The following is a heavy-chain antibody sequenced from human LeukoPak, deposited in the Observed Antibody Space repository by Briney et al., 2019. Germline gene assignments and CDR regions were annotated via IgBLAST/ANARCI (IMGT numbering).Heavy chain of an antibody. D-gene: IGHD2-15*01. CDR1: GFTFSSYG. Sequence: GGSLRLSCAASGFTFSSYGMHWVRQAPGKGLEWVAVIWYDGSNKYYADSVKGRFTISRDNSKNTLYLQMNSLRAEDTAVYYCPRDHCSGGSCYYFDYWGQGTLVTVSS. V-gene: IGHV3-33*01. J-gene: IGHJ4*02. CDR2: IWYDGSNK. CDR3: PRDHCSGGSCYYFDY.